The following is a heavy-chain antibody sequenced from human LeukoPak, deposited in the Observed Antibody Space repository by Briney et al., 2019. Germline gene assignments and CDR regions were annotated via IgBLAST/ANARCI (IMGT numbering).Heavy chain of an antibody. Sequence: PSQTLSLSCTVSGGSISSGGYCWSWIRQHPGKGLEWIGYIYYSGSTYYNPSLKSRVTISVDTSKNQFSLKLSSVTAADTAVYYCAGGAHLIMIQYFQHWGQGTLVTVSS. CDR3: AGGAHLIMIQYFQH. CDR2: IYYSGST. V-gene: IGHV4-31*03. CDR1: GGSISSGGYC. D-gene: IGHD3-16*01. J-gene: IGHJ1*01.